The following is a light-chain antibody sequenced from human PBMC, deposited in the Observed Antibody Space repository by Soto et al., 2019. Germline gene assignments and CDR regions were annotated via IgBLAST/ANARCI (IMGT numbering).Light chain of an antibody. CDR3: QQFNSSPRT. V-gene: IGKV3-20*01. CDR1: QSISSN. CDR2: ATS. Sequence: VFKQSPCILSLSPGERATLSCRASQSISSNLAWYQQKPGQAPRLLIYATSTRATGIPYRFSGSGSVTDFTLTISRLEPEDFAMYYCQQFNSSPRTFGGGTKVDI. J-gene: IGKJ4*01.